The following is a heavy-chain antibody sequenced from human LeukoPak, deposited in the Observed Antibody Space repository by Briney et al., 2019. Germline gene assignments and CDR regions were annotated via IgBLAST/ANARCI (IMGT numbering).Heavy chain of an antibody. CDR3: ARVGSGSYLIY. J-gene: IGHJ4*02. V-gene: IGHV4-59*01. CDR1: GDYISGYY. Sequence: SETLSLTCSVSGDYISGYYWTWIRQPPGKGLEWIGYIYYSGSTNYNPSLKSRVTISVDTSKNQFSLKLSSVTAADTAVYYCARVGSGSYLIYWGQGTLVTVSS. D-gene: IGHD1-26*01. CDR2: IYYSGST.